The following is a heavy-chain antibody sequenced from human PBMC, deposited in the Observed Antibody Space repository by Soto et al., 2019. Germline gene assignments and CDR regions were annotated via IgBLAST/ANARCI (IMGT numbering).Heavy chain of an antibody. CDR1: GDSITRRDYY. Sequence: PSETLSLTCTVSGDSITRRDYYWTWIRQYPGKGLEWIGYIHHSGAAHYNPSLKSRLTISVDTSRNQFSLKLTSVTAADTAVYYCARAIGGNNWNPNWFDSWGQGTKVTVSS. CDR2: IHHSGAA. CDR3: ARAIGGNNWNPNWFDS. J-gene: IGHJ5*01. D-gene: IGHD1-20*01. V-gene: IGHV4-31*03.